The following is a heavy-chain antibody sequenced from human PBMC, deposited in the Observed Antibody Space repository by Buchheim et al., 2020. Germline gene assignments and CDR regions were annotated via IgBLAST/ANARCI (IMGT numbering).Heavy chain of an antibody. CDR3: ARDESFGYGWFDY. J-gene: IGHJ4*02. D-gene: IGHD5-18*01. Sequence: QVQLQESGPGLVKPSETLSLTCTVSGGSVNSGSYYWGWIRQPPGKGLEWIGCVYYSGSTNYNPSLKSRLTISVDTSKNQFSLKLSSVTAADTAVYYCARDESFGYGWFDYWGQGTL. V-gene: IGHV4-61*01. CDR1: GGSVNSGSYY. CDR2: VYYSGST.